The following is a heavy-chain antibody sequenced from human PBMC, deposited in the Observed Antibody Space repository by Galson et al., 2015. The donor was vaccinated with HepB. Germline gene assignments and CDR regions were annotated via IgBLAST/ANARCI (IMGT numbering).Heavy chain of an antibody. CDR3: ARAGVHREFDP. V-gene: IGHV3-33*01. Sequence: SLRLSCAASGFTFSDYGMHWVRQAPGKGLEWAASIWWDGTHDSYADSVKGRFTVSRDNPKNTVHLEMNGLRLEDTAVYYCARAGVHREFDPWGQGTLVTVSS. D-gene: IGHD2-21*01. CDR1: GFTFSDYG. J-gene: IGHJ5*02. CDR2: IWWDGTHD.